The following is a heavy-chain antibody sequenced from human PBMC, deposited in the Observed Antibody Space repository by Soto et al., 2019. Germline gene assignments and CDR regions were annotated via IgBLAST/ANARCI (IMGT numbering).Heavy chain of an antibody. V-gene: IGHV3-11*05. CDR2: ISSSGTSA. CDR3: ARDRGAVTGQYFDY. D-gene: IGHD6-19*01. J-gene: IGHJ4*02. CDR1: GFTFSAVY. Sequence: QVQLEESGGCLVKPGGSLRLSCAASGFTFSAVYMSWIRQAPNKGLEYISYISSSGTSANYADSVKGRFTISRDNAKNSLYLQMNSLRAEDTAVYYCARDRGAVTGQYFDYWGQGALVTVSS.